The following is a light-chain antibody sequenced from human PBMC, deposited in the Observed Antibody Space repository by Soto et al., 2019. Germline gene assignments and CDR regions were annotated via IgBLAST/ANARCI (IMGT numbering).Light chain of an antibody. V-gene: IGKV1-27*01. J-gene: IGKJ1*01. Sequence: DIQMTQSPSSLSASVGDRVTITCRASQGISNYLAWYQQKPGKVPKLLIYAASTLQSGVPSRFSGSGSGTXXXLXISXLXPXDVATYYCQKYNSAPQTFGQGTKVEIK. CDR3: QKYNSAPQT. CDR1: QGISNY. CDR2: AAS.